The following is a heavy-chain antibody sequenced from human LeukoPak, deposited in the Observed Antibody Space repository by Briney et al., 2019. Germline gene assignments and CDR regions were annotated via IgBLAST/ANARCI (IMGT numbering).Heavy chain of an antibody. J-gene: IGHJ6*04. V-gene: IGHV4-39*01. Sequence: SETLPLTCTVSGGSISSSSYYWGWIRQPPGKGLEWIGSIYYSGSTYYNPSLKSRVTISVDTSKNQFSLKLSSVTAADTAVYYCARLAYYYGSGSLDVWGKGTTVTVSS. D-gene: IGHD3-10*01. CDR1: GGSISSSSYY. CDR2: IYYSGST. CDR3: ARLAYYYGSGSLDV.